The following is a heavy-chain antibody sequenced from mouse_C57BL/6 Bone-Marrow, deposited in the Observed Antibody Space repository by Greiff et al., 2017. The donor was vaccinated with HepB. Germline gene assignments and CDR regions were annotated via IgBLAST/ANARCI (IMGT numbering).Heavy chain of an antibody. D-gene: IGHD2-12*01. V-gene: IGHV1-81*01. CDR2: IYPRRGNT. Sequence: QVQLQQSGAELARPGASVKLSCKASGYTFTSYGISWVKQRTGQGLEWIGEIYPRRGNTYYNEKFKGKATLTADKSSSTAYMELRSLTSEDSAVYFCARSPSYDSYWYFDVWGTGTTVTVSS. CDR1: GYTFTSYG. CDR3: ARSPSYDSYWYFDV. J-gene: IGHJ1*03.